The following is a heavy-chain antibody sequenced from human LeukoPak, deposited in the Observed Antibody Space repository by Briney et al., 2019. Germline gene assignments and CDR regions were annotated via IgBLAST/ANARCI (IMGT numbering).Heavy chain of an antibody. CDR3: ARQMPHCSGGSCTILYDAFDI. J-gene: IGHJ3*02. CDR2: IYPGDSGA. Sequence: GESLKISCKGSGYSFTSYWIGWVRQMPGKGLEWMGIIYPGDSGARYSPSFQGQVTISADKSISTAYLQWSSLKASDTAMYYCARQMPHCSGGSCTILYDAFDIWGQGTMVTVSS. D-gene: IGHD2-15*01. V-gene: IGHV5-51*01. CDR1: GYSFTSYW.